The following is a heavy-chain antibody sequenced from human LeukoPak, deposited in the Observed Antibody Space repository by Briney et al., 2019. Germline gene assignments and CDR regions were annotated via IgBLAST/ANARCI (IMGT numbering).Heavy chain of an antibody. CDR1: GFTFSSYG. D-gene: IGHD4-17*01. CDR2: ISGSGGST. J-gene: IGHJ4*02. V-gene: IGHV3-23*01. Sequence: PGGSLRLSCAASGFTFSSYGMSWVRQAPGKGLEWASAISGSGGSTYYADSVKGRFTISRDNSKNTLYVQMNSLRAEDTAVYYCAKNCRGLPDEPFDYWGQGTLVTVSS. CDR3: AKNCRGLPDEPFDY.